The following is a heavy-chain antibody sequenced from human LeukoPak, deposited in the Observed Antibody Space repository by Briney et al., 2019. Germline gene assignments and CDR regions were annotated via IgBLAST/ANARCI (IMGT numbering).Heavy chain of an antibody. CDR1: GVTVSSHY. CDR3: VISPNTYYFDY. Sequence: GGSLRLSCAAPGVTVSSHYMSWVRQAPGKGLEWVSVIYSGGSTYYADSVKGRFTISRDSSKNTLYLQMDSLRAEDTAVYYCVISPNTYYFDYWGQGTLVTVSS. J-gene: IGHJ4*02. CDR2: IYSGGST. D-gene: IGHD2-2*02. V-gene: IGHV3-53*01.